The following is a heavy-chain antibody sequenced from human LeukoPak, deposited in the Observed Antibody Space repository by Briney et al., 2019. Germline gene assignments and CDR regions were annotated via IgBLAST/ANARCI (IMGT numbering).Heavy chain of an antibody. CDR2: IYYSGST. J-gene: IGHJ4*02. Sequence: PSETLSLTCTVSGGSISSYYWSWIRQPPGKGLEWIGYIYYSGSTNYNPSLKSRVTISVATSKNQFSLKLSSVTAADTAVYYCARGPEVLRFLEWLSFDYWGQGTLVTVSS. D-gene: IGHD3-3*01. V-gene: IGHV4-59*01. CDR3: ARGPEVLRFLEWLSFDY. CDR1: GGSISSYY.